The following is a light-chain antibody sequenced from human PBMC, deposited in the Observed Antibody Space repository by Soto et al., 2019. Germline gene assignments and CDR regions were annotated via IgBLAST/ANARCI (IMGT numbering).Light chain of an antibody. CDR3: LLYYGALWV. J-gene: IGLJ3*02. CDR2: GTS. V-gene: IGLV7-43*01. Sequence: QTVVTQEPSLTVSPGGTVTLTCASSTGAVTSGHYANWFQQKPGQAPWALIFGTSNKHSWTPARFSVSLVGGKAALTLSGVRPEDEADYYCLLYYGALWVFGGGTKLTVL. CDR1: TGAVTSGHY.